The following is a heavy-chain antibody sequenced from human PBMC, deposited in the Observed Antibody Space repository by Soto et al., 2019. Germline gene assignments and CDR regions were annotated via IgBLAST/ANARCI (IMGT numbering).Heavy chain of an antibody. J-gene: IGHJ5*02. CDR3: ARDREDTAMVPYVDRHSSPWCDP. V-gene: IGHV1-18*01. Sequence: ASVKVSCNASGYTFTSYGISWVRQAPGQGLEWMGWISAYNGNTNYAQKLQGRVTMTPDTSTSTAYMELRSRISDDTAVYYCARDREDTAMVPYVDRHSSPWCDPWGQGTLGTVSS. D-gene: IGHD5-18*01. CDR1: GYTFTSYG. CDR2: ISAYNGNT.